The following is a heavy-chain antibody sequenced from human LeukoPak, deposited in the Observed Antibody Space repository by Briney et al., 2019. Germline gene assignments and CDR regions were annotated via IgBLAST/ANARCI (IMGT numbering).Heavy chain of an antibody. CDR2: IYTSGST. D-gene: IGHD3-9*01. CDR3: ARVRERYFDWLSPHYYFDY. V-gene: IGHV4-4*07. CDR1: GGSISSYY. Sequence: PSETLSLTCTVSGGSISSYYWSWIRQPAGKGLEWIGRIYTSGSTNYNPSLKSRVTMSVDTSKNQFSLKLSSVTAADTAVYYCARVRERYFDWLSPHYYFDYWGQGTLVTVSS. J-gene: IGHJ4*02.